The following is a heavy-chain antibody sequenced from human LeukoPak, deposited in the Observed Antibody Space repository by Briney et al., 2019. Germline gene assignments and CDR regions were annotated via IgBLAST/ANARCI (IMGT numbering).Heavy chain of an antibody. CDR2: ISRSGASS. D-gene: IGHD5-18*01. J-gene: IGHJ5*02. CDR1: GFTSSSYA. V-gene: IGHV3-23*01. Sequence: AGGSLRLSCSASGFTSSSYAMMWLGQAQGKGLVWVSAISRSGASSNYADSVKGRFTIARDNCKNTLYLQIKSLRAEDAAVYYCAKLPWILRCTHYFDPWGQGTLVTVS. CDR3: AKLPWILRCTHYFDP.